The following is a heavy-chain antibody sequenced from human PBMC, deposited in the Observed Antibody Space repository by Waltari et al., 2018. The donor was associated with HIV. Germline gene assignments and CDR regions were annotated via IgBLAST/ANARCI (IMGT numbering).Heavy chain of an antibody. CDR3: RSRSPAVARSVPDGLHDAVDV. CDR2: IYPGESDT. D-gene: IGHD5-12*01. J-gene: IGHJ6*02. V-gene: IGHV5-51*07. CDR1: GYTFTDYW. Sequence: EVQLAQTGAVLRKPGESLKISCMAHGYTFTDYWIGWVHKMPGKGLELMGNIYPGESDTNYGPAFQCQVTIAADASNNVAYLQWSSLQSADSVLYGCRSRSPAVARSVPDGLHDAVDVWSQGTTVTFSS.